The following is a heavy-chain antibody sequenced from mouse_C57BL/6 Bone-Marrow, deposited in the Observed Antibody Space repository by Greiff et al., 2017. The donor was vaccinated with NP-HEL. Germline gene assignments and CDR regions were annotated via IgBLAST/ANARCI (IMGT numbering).Heavy chain of an antibody. Sequence: QVQLQQPGAELVMPGASVKLSCKASGYTFTSYWMHWVKQRPGQGLEWIGEIDPSDSYTNYNQKFKGKSTLTVDKSSSTAYMQLSNLTSEDSAVYYCARKNYYGSRRAWFAYWGQGTLVTVSA. CDR2: IDPSDSYT. CDR1: GYTFTSYW. V-gene: IGHV1-69*01. D-gene: IGHD1-1*01. CDR3: ARKNYYGSRRAWFAY. J-gene: IGHJ3*01.